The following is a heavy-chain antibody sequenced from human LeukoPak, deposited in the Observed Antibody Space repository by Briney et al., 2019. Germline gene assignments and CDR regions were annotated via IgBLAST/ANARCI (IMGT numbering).Heavy chain of an antibody. CDR2: ISYDGCDG. Sequence: GVSLRLACAASVLTFSSYAVHWVRQSPARGVEGVAVISYDGCDGFYADSEKVRFTISRDNSKNTLYLQMNSLRAEDTAVYYCARPITPYENPQDAFDIWGQGTTVTVSS. CDR1: VLTFSSYA. D-gene: IGHD3-16*01. J-gene: IGHJ3*02. CDR3: ARPITPYENPQDAFDI. V-gene: IGHV3-30-3*01.